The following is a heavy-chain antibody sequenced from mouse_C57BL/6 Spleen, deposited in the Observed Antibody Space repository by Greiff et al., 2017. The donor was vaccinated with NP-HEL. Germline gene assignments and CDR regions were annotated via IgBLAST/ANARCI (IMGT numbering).Heavy chain of an antibody. CDR3: AKIPLYDSYAMDY. V-gene: IGHV2-5*01. CDR2: IWRGGST. J-gene: IGHJ4*01. Sequence: VKLQESGPGLVQPSQSLSITCTVSGFSLTSYGVHWVRQSPGKGLEWLGVIWRGGSTDYNAAFMSRLSITKDNSKSQVFFKMNSLQADDTAIYYCAKIPLYDSYAMDYWGQGTSVTVSS. D-gene: IGHD2-3*01. CDR1: GFSLTSYG.